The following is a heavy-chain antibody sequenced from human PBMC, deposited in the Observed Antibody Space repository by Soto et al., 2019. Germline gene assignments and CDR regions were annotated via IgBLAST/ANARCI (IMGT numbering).Heavy chain of an antibody. Sequence: QVQLVESGGGVVQPGRSLRLSCAASGFTFSNYAMHWVRQAPGKGLEWVAAISCDGSNKYYADSVKGRFTISRDNSKNTLHLEMNSLRAEDTAVYYCARTSTSGYYLSYFDYWGQGTLVTVSS. J-gene: IGHJ4*02. V-gene: IGHV3-30-3*01. CDR2: ISCDGSNK. CDR1: GFTFSNYA. D-gene: IGHD3-22*01. CDR3: ARTSTSGYYLSYFDY.